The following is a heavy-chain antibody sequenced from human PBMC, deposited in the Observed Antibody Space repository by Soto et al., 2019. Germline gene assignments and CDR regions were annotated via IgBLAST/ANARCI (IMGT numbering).Heavy chain of an antibody. CDR3: ARDIGFDYVN. CDR1: GFNVMSYW. J-gene: IGHJ4*02. V-gene: IGHV3-7*01. CDR2: IKEDGSEI. D-gene: IGHD3-16*01. Sequence: PGGSLRLSCAVSGFNVMSYWMSWVRQAPGKGLEWVASIKEDGSEIYYLQSVRGRFSIPRDSAGNALHLTMNYLSAEDTGVYFCARDIGFDYVNWGQGTQVTVSS.